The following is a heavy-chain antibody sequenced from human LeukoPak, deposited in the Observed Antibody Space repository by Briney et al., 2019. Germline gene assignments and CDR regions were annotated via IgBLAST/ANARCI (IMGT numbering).Heavy chain of an antibody. CDR2: ISSSSSYI. J-gene: IGHJ6*02. Sequence: GGSLRLSCAASGFTFDDYAMHWVRQAPGKGLEWVSSISSSSSYIYYADSVKGRFTISRDNAKNSLYLQMNSLRAEDTAVYYCASKGSFWSGPLYYGMDVWGQGTTVTVSS. CDR3: ASKGSFWSGPLYYGMDV. CDR1: GFTFDDYA. V-gene: IGHV3-21*01. D-gene: IGHD3-3*01.